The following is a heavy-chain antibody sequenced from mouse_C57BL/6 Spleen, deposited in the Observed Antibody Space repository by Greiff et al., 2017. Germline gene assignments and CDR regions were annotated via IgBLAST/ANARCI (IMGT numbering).Heavy chain of an antibody. CDR1: GYTFTSYW. Sequence: QVQLQQPGAELVQPGASVKMSCKASGYTFTSYWITWVKQRPGQGLEWIGDIYPGSGSTNYNEKFKSKATLTVDTSSSTAYMQLSSLTSEDSAVYYCAIYYYGSSDGDYFDYWGQGTTLTVSS. J-gene: IGHJ2*01. CDR3: AIYYYGSSDGDYFDY. D-gene: IGHD1-1*01. CDR2: IYPGSGST. V-gene: IGHV1-55*01.